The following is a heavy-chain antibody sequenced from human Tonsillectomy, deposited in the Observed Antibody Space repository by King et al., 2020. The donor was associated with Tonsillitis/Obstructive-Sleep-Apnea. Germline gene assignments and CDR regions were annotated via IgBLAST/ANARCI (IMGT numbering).Heavy chain of an antibody. D-gene: IGHD3-3*01. CDR3: AIGYYDFWSGYSPDLYYFDY. CDR1: GFTFSSYA. V-gene: IGHV3-23*04. J-gene: IGHJ4*02. CDR2: ISGSGGST. Sequence: VQLVESGGGLVQPGGSLRLSCAASGFTFSSYAMSWVRQAPGKGLEWVSAISGSGGSTYYADSVKGRFTISRDNSKNTLYLQMNSRRAEDTAVYYCAIGYYDFWSGYSPDLYYFDYWGQGTLVTVSS.